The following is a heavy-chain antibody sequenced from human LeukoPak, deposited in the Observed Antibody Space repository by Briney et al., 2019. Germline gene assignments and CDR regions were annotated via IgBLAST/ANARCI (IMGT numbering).Heavy chain of an antibody. D-gene: IGHD6-13*01. J-gene: IGHJ6*02. CDR2: ICSGGST. Sequence: GGSLRLSCAASGFTVSSNYMSWVRQAPGKGLEWVSVICSGGSTYYADSVKGRFTISRDNSKNTLYLQMNSLRAEDTAVYYCARRSSQYYYYGMDVWGQGTTVTVSS. V-gene: IGHV3-53*01. CDR1: GFTVSSNY. CDR3: ARRSSQYYYYGMDV.